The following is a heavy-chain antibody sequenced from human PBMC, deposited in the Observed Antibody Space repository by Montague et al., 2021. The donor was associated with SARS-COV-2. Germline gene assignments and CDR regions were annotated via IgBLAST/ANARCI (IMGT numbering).Heavy chain of an antibody. Sequence: SETLSLTCTVSGGSMTDHYWAWLRQPPGKGLEWLAYIYYSGGINSNASXXSRVSMSVDTSKNQFSLKLTSVTAADTAVYYCARAVSVRSAVNWFDPWGQGTLVTVSS. CDR1: GGSMTDHY. J-gene: IGHJ5*02. V-gene: IGHV4-59*11. D-gene: IGHD3-10*01. CDR2: IYYSGGI. CDR3: ARAVSVRSAVNWFDP.